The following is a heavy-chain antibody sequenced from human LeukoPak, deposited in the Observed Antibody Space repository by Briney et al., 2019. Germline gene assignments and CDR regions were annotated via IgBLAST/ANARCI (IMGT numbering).Heavy chain of an antibody. D-gene: IGHD2/OR15-2a*01. Sequence: PSETLSLTCTVSGDSITNSWWSWLRQSPGKGLEWIGYIYATGTTNYNPSLMSRVTFSVDKSKNQFSLRLSSVTAADTAVYYCARQRRQSFSSPLYHFDYWGQGTLVTVSS. J-gene: IGHJ4*02. CDR2: IYATGTT. CDR3: ARQRRQSFSSPLYHFDY. V-gene: IGHV4-4*09. CDR1: GDSITNSW.